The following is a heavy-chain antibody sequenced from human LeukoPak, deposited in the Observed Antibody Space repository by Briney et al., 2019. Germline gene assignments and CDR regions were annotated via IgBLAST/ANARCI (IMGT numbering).Heavy chain of an antibody. J-gene: IGHJ4*02. CDR2: IIPILGIA. CDR3: AGPLGDTAMVDNS. D-gene: IGHD5-18*01. V-gene: IGHV1-69*02. Sequence: SVKVSCKXSGGTFSSYTISWVRQAPRQGLEWMGRIIPILGIANYSQKFQGRVTITADKSTSTAYMELSSLRSEDTAVYYCAGPLGDTAMVDNSWGQGTLVTVSS. CDR1: GGTFSSYT.